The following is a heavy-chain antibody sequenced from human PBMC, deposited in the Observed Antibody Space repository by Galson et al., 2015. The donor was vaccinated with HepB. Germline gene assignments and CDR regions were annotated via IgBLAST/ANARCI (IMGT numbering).Heavy chain of an antibody. CDR3: ARDSNYYDSVLYYDTIDL. Sequence: SLRLSCAASGFTFSNYWMTWVRQAPGKGLEWVANIREDGNKKYHVDSVEGRFTISRDNAKNSLYLQMNSLRAEDTAVYYCARDSNYYDSVLYYDTIDLWGQGTTVTVSS. V-gene: IGHV3-7*01. CDR2: IREDGNKK. D-gene: IGHD3-22*01. CDR1: GFTFSNYW. J-gene: IGHJ3*01.